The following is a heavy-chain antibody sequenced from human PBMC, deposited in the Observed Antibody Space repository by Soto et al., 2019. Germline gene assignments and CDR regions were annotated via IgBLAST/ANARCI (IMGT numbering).Heavy chain of an antibody. V-gene: IGHV1-3*01. J-gene: IGHJ4*02. CDR2: INAGNGKT. CDR1: GYTFNSYV. Sequence: QVQLVQSGAEVKKPGASVKVSCKASGYTFNSYVLHWVRQAPGQRLEWMGWINAGNGKTKYSQKLQGRVTVARDTAASTAYMELSSRRAEDTAVYDCARENVGGELHKGELEYWGQGTLVTVSS. CDR3: ARENVGGELHKGELEY. D-gene: IGHD1-26*01.